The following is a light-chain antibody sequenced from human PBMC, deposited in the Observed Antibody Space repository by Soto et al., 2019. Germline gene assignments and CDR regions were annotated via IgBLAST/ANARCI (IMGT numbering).Light chain of an antibody. CDR3: QQRSSWPFT. J-gene: IGKJ3*01. CDR1: QSVSSSY. V-gene: IGKV3D-20*02. CDR2: ATS. Sequence: EIVLTQSPGTLSLSPGERATLSCRASQSVSSSYLAWYQQKPGQAPRLLTYATSNRATGIPARFSGSGSGTDFTLTISSLEPEDFAVYYCQQRSSWPFTFGPGTKVDIK.